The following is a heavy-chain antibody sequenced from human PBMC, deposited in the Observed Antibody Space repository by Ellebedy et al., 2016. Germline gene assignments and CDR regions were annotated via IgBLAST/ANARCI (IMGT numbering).Heavy chain of an antibody. CDR2: ISGSGGST. D-gene: IGHD2-15*01. J-gene: IGHJ4*02. CDR1: GFTFSSYS. CDR3: AKGGFVVVVAAASFDY. V-gene: IGHV3-23*01. Sequence: GGSLRLSXAASGFTFSSYSMNWVRQAPGKGLEWVSAISGSGGSTYYADSVKGRFTISRDNSKNTLYLQMNSLRAEDTAVYYCAKGGFVVVVAAASFDYWGQGTLVTVSS.